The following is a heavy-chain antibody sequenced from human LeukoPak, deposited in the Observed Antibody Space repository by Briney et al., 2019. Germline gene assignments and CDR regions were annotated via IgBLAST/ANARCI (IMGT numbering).Heavy chain of an antibody. CDR3: ARDLDRGYNYPHYSDY. CDR1: GFTFSSYG. V-gene: IGHV3-30*02. D-gene: IGHD5-24*01. Sequence: GGSLRLSCAASGFTFSSYGMHWVRQAPGKGLEWVAFIRYDGSNKYYADSVKGRFTVSRDNAKNSLYLQMNSLRAEDTAVYYCARDLDRGYNYPHYSDYWGQGTLVTVSS. J-gene: IGHJ4*02. CDR2: IRYDGSNK.